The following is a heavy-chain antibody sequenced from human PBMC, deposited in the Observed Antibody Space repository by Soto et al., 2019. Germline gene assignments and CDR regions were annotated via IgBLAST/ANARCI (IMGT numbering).Heavy chain of an antibody. CDR3: AKDTVNGLEEGIDCFDT. V-gene: IGHV3-23*01. J-gene: IGHJ5*02. D-gene: IGHD4-17*01. CDR1: GFTFSSYA. Sequence: CLRLSCAASGFTFSSYAMSWVRQAPVKGLEWVSAISGSGGSTYYADSVKGRFTISRDNSKNTLYLQMNSLRAEDTAVYYCAKDTVNGLEEGIDCFDTWGQGTLVTVSS. CDR2: ISGSGGST.